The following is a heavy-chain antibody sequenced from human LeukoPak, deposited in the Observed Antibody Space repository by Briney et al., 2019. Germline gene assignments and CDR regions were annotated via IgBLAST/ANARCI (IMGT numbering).Heavy chain of an antibody. V-gene: IGHV5-10-1*01. Sequence: GESLKISCKGSGYSFTNYWINWVRQMPGKGLEWMGRIDPSDSYTNYSPSFQGHVTISTDKSVSTAYLQWSSLKASDTAMYYCARRYCSSASRYKSGAFDIWGQGTMVTVSS. J-gene: IGHJ3*02. CDR2: IDPSDSYT. CDR1: GYSFTNYW. CDR3: ARRYCSSASRYKSGAFDI. D-gene: IGHD2-2*02.